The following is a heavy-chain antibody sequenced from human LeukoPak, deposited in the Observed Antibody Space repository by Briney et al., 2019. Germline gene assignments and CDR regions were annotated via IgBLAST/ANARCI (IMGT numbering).Heavy chain of an antibody. V-gene: IGHV4-34*01. CDR1: GGSFSGHY. CDR2: INHSGST. Sequence: SETLSLTCAVYGGSFSGHYWSWIRQSPGKGLEWIGEINHSGSTNYNPSLKSRVTISVDTSKNQFSLKLSSVTAADTAVYYCARVGYYDSSGGYYYMDVWGKGTTVTVSS. J-gene: IGHJ6*03. CDR3: ARVGYYDSSGGYYYMDV. D-gene: IGHD3-22*01.